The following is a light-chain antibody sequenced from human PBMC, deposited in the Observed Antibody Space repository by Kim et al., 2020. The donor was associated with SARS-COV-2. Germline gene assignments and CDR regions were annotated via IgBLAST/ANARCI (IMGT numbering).Light chain of an antibody. CDR3: QAWDSSSVV. V-gene: IGLV3-1*01. CDR1: KLGDKY. J-gene: IGLJ2*01. CDR2: QDS. Sequence: VSPGQTASITCSVDKLGDKYACWYQQKPGQSPVLVIYQDSKRPSGIPERFSGSNSGNTATLTISGTQAMDEADYYCQAWDSSSVVFGGGTQLTVL.